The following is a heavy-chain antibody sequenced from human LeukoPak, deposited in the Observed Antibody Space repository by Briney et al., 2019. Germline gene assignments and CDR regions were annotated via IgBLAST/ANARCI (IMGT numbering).Heavy chain of an antibody. D-gene: IGHD2-15*01. Sequence: GVLRLSCAASGFTFSSYAMSWVRQAPGKGLEWVSAISGSGGSTYYADSVKGRFTISRDNSKNTLYLQMNSLRAEDTAVYYCAKVNNPAVRWPTFDYWGQGTLVTVSS. CDR1: GFTFSSYA. J-gene: IGHJ4*02. CDR3: AKVNNPAVRWPTFDY. V-gene: IGHV3-23*01. CDR2: ISGSGGST.